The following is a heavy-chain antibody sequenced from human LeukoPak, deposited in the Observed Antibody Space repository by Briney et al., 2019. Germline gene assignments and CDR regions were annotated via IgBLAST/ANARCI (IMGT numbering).Heavy chain of an antibody. CDR3: AKEGTPHVSTWYDL. V-gene: IGHV3-30*18. J-gene: IGHJ5*02. CDR1: GVTLSPYG. D-gene: IGHD3-10*01. CDR2: ISYGGCTQ. Sequence: GGSLILSCAAPGVTLSPYGMHWVRQAPGKGLEWVAVISYGGCTQHYADSVKGRFIISRDNPRNTLYLQMNILRTEDTAVYYCAKEGTPHVSTWYDLWGQGTQVIVSS.